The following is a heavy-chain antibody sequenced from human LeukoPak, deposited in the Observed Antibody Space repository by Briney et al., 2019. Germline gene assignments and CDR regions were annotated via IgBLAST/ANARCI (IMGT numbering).Heavy chain of an antibody. CDR2: ISAYNGNT. V-gene: IGHV1-18*04. J-gene: IGHJ6*04. CDR1: GYTFTSYG. CDR3: ARDPYGSGSSYYYYGMDV. D-gene: IGHD3-10*01. Sequence: EASVKVSCRASGYTFTSYGISWVRQAPGQGLEWMGWISAYNGNTNYAQKLQGRVTMTTDTSTSTAYVELRSLRSDDTAVYYCARDPYGSGSSYYYYGMDVWGKGTTVTVSS.